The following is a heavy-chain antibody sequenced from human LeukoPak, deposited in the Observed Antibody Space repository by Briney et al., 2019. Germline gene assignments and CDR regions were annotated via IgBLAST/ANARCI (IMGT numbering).Heavy chain of an antibody. CDR1: GGTFSSYA. D-gene: IGHD3-10*01. Sequence: ASVKVSCKASGGTFSSYAISWVRQAPGQGLEWMGGIIPIFGTANYAQKFQGRVTITADESTSTAYMELSSLRSDDTAVYYCARDAITMVRGVIGYWGQGTLVTVSS. CDR3: ARDAITMVRGVIGY. J-gene: IGHJ4*02. V-gene: IGHV1-69*01. CDR2: IIPIFGTA.